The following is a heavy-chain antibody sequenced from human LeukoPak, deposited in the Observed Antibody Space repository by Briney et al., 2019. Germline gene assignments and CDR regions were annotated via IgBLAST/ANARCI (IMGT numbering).Heavy chain of an antibody. CDR3: ARASVPRGMDA. J-gene: IGHJ6*02. CDR2: IYYSGST. Sequence: SETLSLTCTVSGGSISSYYWSWIRQPPGKGLEWIGYIYYSGSTNYNPSLKSRVTISVDTSKNQFSLKLSSVTAADTAVYYCARASVPRGMDAWGQGTTVTVSS. CDR1: GGSISSYY. V-gene: IGHV4-59*01.